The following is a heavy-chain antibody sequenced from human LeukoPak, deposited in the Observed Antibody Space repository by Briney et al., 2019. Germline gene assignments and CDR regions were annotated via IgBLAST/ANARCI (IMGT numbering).Heavy chain of an antibody. J-gene: IGHJ4*02. CDR1: GFTFDDYA. D-gene: IGHD3-16*01. Sequence: GGSLRLSCVASGFTFDDYAMHWVRQAPGKGLEWVGRIKSKTDGGTTDYAAPVKGRFTISRDDSKNTLYLQMNSLKTEDTAVYYCTTVNYDYVWGSNRDSRYWGQGTLVTVSS. CDR2: IKSKTDGGTT. V-gene: IGHV3-15*01. CDR3: TTVNYDYVWGSNRDSRY.